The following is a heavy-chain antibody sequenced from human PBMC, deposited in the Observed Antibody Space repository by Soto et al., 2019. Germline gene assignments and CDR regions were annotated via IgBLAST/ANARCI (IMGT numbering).Heavy chain of an antibody. D-gene: IGHD3-16*01. Sequence: GGSLRLSCATSGFTFSDSPMHWVRQAPGRGLEWLGRIGDKGNTYATVFAASLKGRFIISRDDSKNTTYLQMKSLKTEDTAVYYCARQWGDFPDHWGQGTLVTVSS. CDR1: GFTFSDSP. CDR3: ARQWGDFPDH. J-gene: IGHJ5*02. V-gene: IGHV3-73*01. CDR2: IGDKGNTYAT.